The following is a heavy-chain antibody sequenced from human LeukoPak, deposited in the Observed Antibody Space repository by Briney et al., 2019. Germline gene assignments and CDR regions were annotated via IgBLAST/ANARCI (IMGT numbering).Heavy chain of an antibody. CDR1: GGSFSGYY. D-gene: IGHD3-10*01. Sequence: SETLSLTCAVYGGSFSGYYLSWIRQPPGKGLEWIGEINHSGSTNYNPSLKSRVTISVDTSKNQFSLKLSSVTAADTAVYYCAGRLLWFGESLYYFDYWGEGTLVTVSS. J-gene: IGHJ4*02. V-gene: IGHV4-34*01. CDR3: AGRLLWFGESLYYFDY. CDR2: INHSGST.